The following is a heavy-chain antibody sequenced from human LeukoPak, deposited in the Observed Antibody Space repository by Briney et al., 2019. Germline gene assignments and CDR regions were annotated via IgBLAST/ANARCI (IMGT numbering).Heavy chain of an antibody. CDR3: ARTSTVTQLLDY. CDR1: GGSISSGGYS. D-gene: IGHD4-17*01. J-gene: IGHJ4*02. Sequence: SETLSLTCAVSGGSISSGGYSWSWIRQPPGKGLEWIGYIYHSGSTYYNPSLKSRVTISVGRSKNQFSLKLSSVTAADTAVYYCARTSTVTQLLDYWGQGTLVTVSS. CDR2: IYHSGST. V-gene: IGHV4-30-2*01.